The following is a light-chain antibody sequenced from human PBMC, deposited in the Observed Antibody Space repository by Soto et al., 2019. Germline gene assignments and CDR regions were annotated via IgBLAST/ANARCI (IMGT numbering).Light chain of an antibody. CDR3: QKYYIVPFS. Sequence: DIQMTQSPSSLSASVGDRVTITCRASQDTRNYLAWFQQKPGKVPKLLIYHASTLHPGVPSRFSGSGSGTDFTLTISSLQPEDVATYYCQKYYIVPFSFGPGTKLDI. J-gene: IGKJ3*01. V-gene: IGKV1-27*01. CDR2: HAS. CDR1: QDTRNY.